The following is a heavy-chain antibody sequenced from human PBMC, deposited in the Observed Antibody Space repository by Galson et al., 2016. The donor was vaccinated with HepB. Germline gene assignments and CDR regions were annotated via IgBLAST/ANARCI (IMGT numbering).Heavy chain of an antibody. V-gene: IGHV3-33*01. CDR1: GFSFSLYG. J-gene: IGHJ4*02. Sequence: SLRLSCAASGFSFSLYGMHWVRQAPGKGLEWVALIWYDGETKYSADSVKDRFTISRDNSDNTLYLHMNSLRAEDTAVYYFARARYSSSWFGDFDYWGQGTLVIVSS. CDR3: ARARYSSSWFGDFDY. CDR2: IWYDGETK. D-gene: IGHD6-19*01.